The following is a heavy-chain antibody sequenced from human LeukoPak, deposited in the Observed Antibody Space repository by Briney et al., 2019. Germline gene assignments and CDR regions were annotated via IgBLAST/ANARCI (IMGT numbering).Heavy chain of an antibody. D-gene: IGHD3-3*01. CDR1: GGSINSRTYF. CDR3: ARGRRITIFGVVNNHDY. V-gene: IGHV4-39*07. J-gene: IGHJ4*02. Sequence: KSSETLSLTCTVSGGSINSRTYFWGWIRQPPGKGLQWVGSINPRESTYYNPSLKSRVTISVDTSKNQFSLKLSSVTAADTAVYYCARGRRITIFGVVNNHDYWGQGTLVTVSS. CDR2: INPREST.